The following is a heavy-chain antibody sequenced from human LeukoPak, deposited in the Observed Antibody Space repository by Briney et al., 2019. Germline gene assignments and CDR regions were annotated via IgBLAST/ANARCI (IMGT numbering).Heavy chain of an antibody. CDR2: ISGSGGST. Sequence: GGSLRLSCAASGFTFSSYAMSWVRQAPGKGLEWVSAISGSGGSTYYADSVKGRFTISRDNSKNTLYLQMNSLRAKDTAVYYCAKTLFNWNDEDYFDYWGQGTLVTVSS. CDR1: GFTFSSYA. V-gene: IGHV3-23*01. D-gene: IGHD1-1*01. J-gene: IGHJ4*02. CDR3: AKTLFNWNDEDYFDY.